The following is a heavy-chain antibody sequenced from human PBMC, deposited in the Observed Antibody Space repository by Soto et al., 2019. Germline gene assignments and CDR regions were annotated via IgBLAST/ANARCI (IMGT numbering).Heavy chain of an antibody. Sequence: GESLKISCKGSGDSFTSYWIGWVRQMPGKGLEWMGIIYPGDSDTRYSPSFQGQVTISADKSISTAYLQWSSLKASDTAMYYCGRIQGIAVAGTYYYYGMDVWGQGTTVTVSS. CDR1: GDSFTSYW. D-gene: IGHD6-19*01. J-gene: IGHJ6*02. CDR2: IYPGDSDT. CDR3: GRIQGIAVAGTYYYYGMDV. V-gene: IGHV5-51*01.